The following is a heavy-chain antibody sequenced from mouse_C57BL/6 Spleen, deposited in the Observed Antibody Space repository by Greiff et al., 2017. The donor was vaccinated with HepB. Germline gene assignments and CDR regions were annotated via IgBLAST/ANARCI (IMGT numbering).Heavy chain of an antibody. J-gene: IGHJ3*01. D-gene: IGHD2-4*01. CDR1: GFSLTSYG. V-gene: IGHV2-6*01. CDR3: ATYDYDAAWFAY. Sequence: VKLMESGPGLVAPSQSLSITCTVSGFSLTSYGVDWVRQSPGKGLEWLGVIWGVGSTNYNSALKSRLSISKDNSKSQVFLKMNSLQTDDTAMYYCATYDYDAAWFAYWGQGTLVTVSA. CDR2: IWGVGST.